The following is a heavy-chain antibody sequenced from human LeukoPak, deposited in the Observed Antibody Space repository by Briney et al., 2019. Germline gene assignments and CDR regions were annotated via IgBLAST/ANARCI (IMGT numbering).Heavy chain of an antibody. Sequence: RGESLKISCKGSGYGFISYWIGCVRQMPAKSLEWLGIIYPGDSGTRYSPSFQGQVTISADKSISTAYLQWSSLKASDTAMYYCARHRYSSSSWGYYYYYMDVWGKGTTVTVSS. CDR1: GYGFISYW. J-gene: IGHJ6*03. V-gene: IGHV5-51*01. CDR3: ARHRYSSSSWGYYYYYMDV. CDR2: IYPGDSGT. D-gene: IGHD6-6*01.